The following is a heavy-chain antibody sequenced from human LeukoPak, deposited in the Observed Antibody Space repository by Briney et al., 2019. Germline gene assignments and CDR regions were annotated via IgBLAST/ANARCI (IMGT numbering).Heavy chain of an antibody. Sequence: SGESLKISCQGSGYTFGNYWIAWVRQMPGKGLESMGIIYPGDSDTRYSPSFQGQVTFSADKSISTAYLQRSSLKASDTAMYYCARLSDGYNDYWGQGTLVTVSS. CDR2: IYPGDSDT. V-gene: IGHV5-51*01. D-gene: IGHD5-24*01. CDR1: GYTFGNYW. CDR3: ARLSDGYNDY. J-gene: IGHJ4*02.